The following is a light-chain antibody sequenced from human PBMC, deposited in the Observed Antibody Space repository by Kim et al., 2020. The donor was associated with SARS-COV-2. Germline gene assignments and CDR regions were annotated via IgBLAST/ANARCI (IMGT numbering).Light chain of an antibody. CDR1: DREVGKEG. CDR2: GNN. CDR3: SAWDGGLSAWV. V-gene: IGLV10-54*01. J-gene: IGLJ3*02. Sequence: QAGMQTCSGKDREVGKEGAAGVEEHQGHPPKRLSCGNNSRPSGIGERLSASRSGNAASLTITGLQPEDEGDDYCSAWDGGLSAWVFGGGTQLTVL.